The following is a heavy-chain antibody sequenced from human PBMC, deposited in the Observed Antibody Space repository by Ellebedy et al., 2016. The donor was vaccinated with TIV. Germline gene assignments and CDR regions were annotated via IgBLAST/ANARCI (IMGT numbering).Heavy chain of an antibody. Sequence: GESLKISCQASGYTFSNYWIAWVRQMPGKGLEWMGMIYPDDSDTKYSPSFQGQVTMSVDTSIKTAFLQWNSLRNSDTAIYYCARRLVGRDEGEDKYYYLGLDVWGQGATVTVS. CDR3: ARRLVGRDEGEDKYYYLGLDV. J-gene: IGHJ6*02. CDR1: GYTFSNYW. D-gene: IGHD3-22*01. CDR2: IYPDDSDT. V-gene: IGHV5-51*01.